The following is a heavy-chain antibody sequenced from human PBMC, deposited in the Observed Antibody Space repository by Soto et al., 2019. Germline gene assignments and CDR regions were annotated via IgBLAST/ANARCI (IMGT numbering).Heavy chain of an antibody. CDR2: IKNKPKSYTT. CDR3: ARYIVATKYLDY. D-gene: IGHD5-12*01. Sequence: EVQLVESGGGLVQPGGSLRLSCAASGFTFSDHYMDWVRQAPGKGLEWIGRIKNKPKSYTTQYAASVKGRFTISRDDSINSLHLQMESLRAYDTAVYYCARYIVATKYLDYWGQGTLVTVSS. CDR1: GFTFSDHY. V-gene: IGHV3-72*01. J-gene: IGHJ4*02.